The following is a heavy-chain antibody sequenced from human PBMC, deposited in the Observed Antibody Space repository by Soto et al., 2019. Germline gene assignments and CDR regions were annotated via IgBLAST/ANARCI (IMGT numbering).Heavy chain of an antibody. V-gene: IGHV3-74*01. CDR3: ARRDWSGGYCDF. D-gene: IGHD3-3*01. CDR2: ISGDARST. CDR1: GFTLSDYW. J-gene: IGHJ4*02. Sequence: EVQLVESGGGLVQPGGSLRLSCAASGFTLSDYWMHWVRQVPGQGLVWVARISGDARSTHYADFAKGRFTISRDNAKNTVHLQMNSLRVEDTALYCCARRDWSGGYCDFWGQGILVTVSS.